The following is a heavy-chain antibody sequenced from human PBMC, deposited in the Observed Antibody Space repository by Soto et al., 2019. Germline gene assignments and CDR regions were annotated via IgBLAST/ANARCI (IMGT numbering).Heavy chain of an antibody. J-gene: IGHJ6*02. V-gene: IGHV4-31*03. CDR3: AREGGFMITFGGVSYGMDV. CDR1: GGSISSGGYY. Sequence: QVQLQESGPGLVKPSQTLSLTCTVSGGSISSGGYYWSWIRQHPGKGLEWIGYIYYSGSTYYNPSLKSRVTISVDTSKNQFSLKLSSVTAADTAVYYCAREGGFMITFGGVSYGMDVWGQGTTVTVSS. CDR2: IYYSGST. D-gene: IGHD3-16*01.